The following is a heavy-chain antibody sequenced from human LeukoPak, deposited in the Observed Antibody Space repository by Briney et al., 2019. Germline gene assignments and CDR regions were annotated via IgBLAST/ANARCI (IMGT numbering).Heavy chain of an antibody. CDR2: IYINGDT. CDR3: AKTARTFAS. J-gene: IGHJ5*02. Sequence: SETLSLTCSVSGDSISSFYWSWISQAPGKGLECIGFIYINGDTSYNPSLKGRATLSLDTSKNQFSLRLTSVTAADTAVYYCAKTARTFASWGPGTLVTVSS. CDR1: GDSISSFY. V-gene: IGHV4-4*09. D-gene: IGHD1-7*01.